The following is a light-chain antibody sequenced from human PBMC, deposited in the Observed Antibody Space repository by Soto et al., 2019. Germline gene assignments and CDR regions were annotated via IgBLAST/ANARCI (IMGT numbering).Light chain of an antibody. CDR2: DVS. CDR1: QSISSY. V-gene: IGKV3-11*01. Sequence: EIVLTQSPGTLSVSPGEGSTLSCRASQSISSYLAWYQQKPGQAPRLLIYDVSNRAPGIPARFSGSGSGTDFTLTISSLEPEDFAVYYCQQRSNWPPFTFGPGTKVDI. J-gene: IGKJ3*01. CDR3: QQRSNWPPFT.